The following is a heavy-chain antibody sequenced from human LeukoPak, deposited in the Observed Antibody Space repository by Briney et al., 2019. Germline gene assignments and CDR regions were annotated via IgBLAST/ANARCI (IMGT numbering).Heavy chain of an antibody. J-gene: IGHJ4*02. Sequence: HPGGSLRLSCAASGFTFSSYAMHWVRQAPGKGLEYVSTISSNGGRTYYANSVKGRFTISRDNSKNTLYLQMGSLRAEDMAVYYCARGGYYGSGSPWDYWGQGTLVTVPS. V-gene: IGHV3-64*01. CDR2: ISSNGGRT. CDR3: ARGGYYGSGSPWDY. CDR1: GFTFSSYA. D-gene: IGHD3-10*01.